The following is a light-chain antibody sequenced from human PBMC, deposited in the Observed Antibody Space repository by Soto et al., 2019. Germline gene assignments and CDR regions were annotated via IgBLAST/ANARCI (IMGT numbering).Light chain of an antibody. CDR2: GAS. V-gene: IGKV3-15*01. J-gene: IGKJ2*01. Sequence: EIVMTQSPATLSVSPGERATISCRASQSVSSNLAWYQQKPGQAPRLLIYGASTRATGIPARFIGSGSGTEFTVTISSLQSEDFAVYYCQRYNNWPPYTFGQGTKLEIK. CDR1: QSVSSN. CDR3: QRYNNWPPYT.